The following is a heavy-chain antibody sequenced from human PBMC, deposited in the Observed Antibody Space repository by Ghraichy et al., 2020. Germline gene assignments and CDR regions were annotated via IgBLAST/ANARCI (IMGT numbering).Heavy chain of an antibody. J-gene: IGHJ5*02. CDR3: GGYCSSTSCYAEWFDP. V-gene: IGHV3-23*01. D-gene: IGHD2-2*01. CDR1: GFTFSSYA. CDR2: ISGSGGST. Sequence: GGSLRLSCAASGFTFSSYAMSWVRQAPGKGLEWVSAISGSGGSTYYADSVKGRFTISRDNSKNTLYLQMNSLRAEDTAVYYCGGYCSSTSCYAEWFDPWGQGTLVTVSS.